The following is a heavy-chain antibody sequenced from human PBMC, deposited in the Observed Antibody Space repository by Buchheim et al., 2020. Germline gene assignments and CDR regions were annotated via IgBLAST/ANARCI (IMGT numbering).Heavy chain of an antibody. CDR1: GFNFSTYA. D-gene: IGHD3-3*01. CDR3: ARSVFGVVSGADY. V-gene: IGHV3-30*14. J-gene: IGHJ4*02. CDR2: ISYDGSNK. Sequence: QVQLEESGGGVVQPGRSLRLSCSASGFNFSTYAMYWVRQAPGKGLEWVAVISYDGSNKYYGDSVKGRFTTSRDNSKNTLYLQMNSLRAEDTAVYYCARSVFGVVSGADYWGQGTL.